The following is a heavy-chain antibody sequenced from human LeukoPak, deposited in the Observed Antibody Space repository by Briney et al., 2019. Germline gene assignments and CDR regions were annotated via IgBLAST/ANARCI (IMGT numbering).Heavy chain of an antibody. V-gene: IGHV3-21*01. CDR3: ARESGYDIDFDY. CDR1: GFTFSNYS. J-gene: IGHJ4*02. D-gene: IGHD5-12*01. Sequence: GGSLRLSRAASGFTFSNYSLNWVRQAPGKGLEWVSSISSSSSDIYYADSVKGRFTISRDNAKNSLYLQMNSLRAEDTAVYYCARESGYDIDFDYWGQGTLVTVSS. CDR2: ISSSSSDI.